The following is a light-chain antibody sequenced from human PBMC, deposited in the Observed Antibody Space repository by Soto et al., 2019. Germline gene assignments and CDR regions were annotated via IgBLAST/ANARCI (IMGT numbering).Light chain of an antibody. J-gene: IGLJ1*01. Sequence: QSVLTQPPSASGTPGQRVTISCSGSSSNIGSNTVNWYQQLPGTAPNLLIYSNNQRPSGVPDRFSGSKSGTSASLAISGLQSEDEADYYCAAWDDSLNAYVFGTGTKVTV. V-gene: IGLV1-44*01. CDR1: SSNIGSNT. CDR3: AAWDDSLNAYV. CDR2: SNN.